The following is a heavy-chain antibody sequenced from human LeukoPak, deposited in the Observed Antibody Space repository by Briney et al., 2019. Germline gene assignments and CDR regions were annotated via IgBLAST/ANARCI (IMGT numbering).Heavy chain of an antibody. Sequence: PGGSLRLSCAASGFTFSSYWTSWVRQAPGKGLEWVSYISSSGSTIYYADSVKGRFTISRDSAKNSLYLQMNSLRAEDTAVYYCARDSGYYDSSGYSNFDYWGQGTLVTVSS. D-gene: IGHD3-22*01. V-gene: IGHV3-48*04. J-gene: IGHJ4*02. CDR1: GFTFSSYW. CDR3: ARDSGYYDSSGYSNFDY. CDR2: ISSSGSTI.